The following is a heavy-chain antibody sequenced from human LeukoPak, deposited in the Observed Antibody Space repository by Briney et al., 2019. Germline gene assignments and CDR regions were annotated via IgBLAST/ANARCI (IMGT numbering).Heavy chain of an antibody. V-gene: IGHV1-2*02. Sequence: ASVKVSFKASGYTFTVYYMHWVRQAPGQGLEWMGWINPNSGGTNYAQKFQGRVTMTRDTSISTAYMELSRLRSDDTAVYYCARDMEWELLYYYYGMDVWGQGTTVTVSS. CDR1: GYTFTVYY. CDR2: INPNSGGT. D-gene: IGHD1-26*01. CDR3: ARDMEWELLYYYYGMDV. J-gene: IGHJ6*02.